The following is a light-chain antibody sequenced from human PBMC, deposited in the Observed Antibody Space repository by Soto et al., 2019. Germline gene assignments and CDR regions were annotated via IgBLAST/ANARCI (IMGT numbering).Light chain of an antibody. CDR1: SSDVGFYNF. J-gene: IGLJ1*01. CDR2: EVT. Sequence: QSVLTQPPSASGSPGQSLTSSCTATSSDVGFYNFVSWYQRRPGKAPKLVIYEVTKRPSGVPDRFSGSKFGSTASLNVSGLHADDEADYYWASYAGTRLFVFGSGTKVTVL. CDR3: ASYAGTRLFV. V-gene: IGLV2-8*01.